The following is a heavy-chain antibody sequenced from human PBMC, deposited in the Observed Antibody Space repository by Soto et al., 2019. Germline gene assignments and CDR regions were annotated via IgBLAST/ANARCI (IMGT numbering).Heavy chain of an antibody. CDR1: GYTFTDYG. CDR3: ARSDSGWYWYFDF. Sequence: ASVKVSCKASGYTFTDYGVNWVRQAPGQGLEWMGWISGYNGHTNYAQKFQGRVTMTTDTSTSTAYMELRNLRSDDTAVYFCARSDSGWYWYFDFWGRGTLVTVSS. V-gene: IGHV1-18*01. D-gene: IGHD6-19*01. J-gene: IGHJ2*01. CDR2: ISGYNGHT.